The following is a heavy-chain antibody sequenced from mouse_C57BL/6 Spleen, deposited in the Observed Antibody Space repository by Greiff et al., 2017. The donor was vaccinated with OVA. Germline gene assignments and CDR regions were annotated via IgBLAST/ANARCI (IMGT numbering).Heavy chain of an antibody. CDR2: INYDGSST. CDR3: AREGGGNSEGFAY. CDR1: GFTFSDYY. V-gene: IGHV5-16*01. D-gene: IGHD1-1*01. Sequence: EVKLVESEGGLVQPGSSMKLSCTASGFTFSDYYMAWVRQVPEKGLEWVANINYDGSSTYYLDSLKSRFIISRDNAKNILYLQMSSLKSEETATYYCAREGGGNSEGFAYWGQGTLVTVSA. J-gene: IGHJ3*01.